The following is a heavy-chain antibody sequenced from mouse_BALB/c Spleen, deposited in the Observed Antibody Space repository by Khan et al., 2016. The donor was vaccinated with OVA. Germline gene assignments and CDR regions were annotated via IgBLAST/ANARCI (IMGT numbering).Heavy chain of an antibody. J-gene: IGHJ1*01. CDR2: INTYTGEP. Sequence: QIQLVQSGPELKKPGETVKISCTASGYTFTHYGMNWVKQAPGKGLKWMGWINTYTGEPTYADDFKGRFAFSLETSASTAYLQINNLKNEDTATYFCASGGYWYFDVWGAGTTVTVSS. CDR1: GYTFTHYG. CDR3: ASGGYWYFDV. V-gene: IGHV9-3-1*01. D-gene: IGHD1-1*02.